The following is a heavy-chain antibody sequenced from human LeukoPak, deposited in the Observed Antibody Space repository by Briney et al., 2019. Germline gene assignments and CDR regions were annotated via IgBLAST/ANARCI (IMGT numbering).Heavy chain of an antibody. CDR3: ARHRIAVAGLDAFDI. Sequence: GESLKISCQGSGYSFTSYWIGWVRQMPGKGLEWMGIIYPGDSDTRYSPSFQGQVTISADKSISTAYLQWSSLKASDTAMYYCARHRIAVAGLDAFDIWGQGTMVTVSS. V-gene: IGHV5-51*01. D-gene: IGHD6-19*01. CDR1: GYSFTSYW. CDR2: IYPGDSDT. J-gene: IGHJ3*02.